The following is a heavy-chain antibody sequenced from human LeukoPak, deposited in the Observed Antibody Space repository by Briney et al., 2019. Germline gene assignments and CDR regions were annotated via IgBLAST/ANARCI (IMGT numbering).Heavy chain of an antibody. J-gene: IGHJ3*02. Sequence: SETLSLTCTVSGGSTSSFYWSWIRQPAGTEHEWIGRIYSSGTTNYNPSPKSRVTMSVDTSKNQFSLRLSSVTAADTAVYYCARGYGAGSYNGFDIWGQGTTVTVSS. V-gene: IGHV4-4*07. D-gene: IGHD3-10*01. CDR1: GGSTSSFY. CDR2: IYSSGTT. CDR3: ARGYGAGSYNGFDI.